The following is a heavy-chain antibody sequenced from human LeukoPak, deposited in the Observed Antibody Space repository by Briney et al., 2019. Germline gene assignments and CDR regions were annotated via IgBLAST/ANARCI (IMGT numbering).Heavy chain of an antibody. CDR3: ARASEYSSSQGPIDYYYYGMDV. J-gene: IGHJ6*02. CDR1: GGTFGSYA. Sequence: GASVKVSCKASGGTFGSYAISWVRQAPGQGLEWMGGIIPIFGTANYAQKFQGRVTITADESTSTAYMELSSLRSEDTAVYYCARASEYSSSQGPIDYYYYGMDVWGQGTTVTVSS. D-gene: IGHD6-6*01. CDR2: IIPIFGTA. V-gene: IGHV1-69*13.